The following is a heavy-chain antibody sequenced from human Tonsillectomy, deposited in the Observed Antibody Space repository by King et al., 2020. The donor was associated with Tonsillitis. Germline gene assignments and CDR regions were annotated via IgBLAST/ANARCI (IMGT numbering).Heavy chain of an antibody. CDR1: GFTFSSYA. Sequence: VQLVESGGGVVQPGRSLRLSCAASGFTFSSYAMHWVRQAPGKGLEWVAVISYDGSNKYYAASVKGRFTISRDNSKNTLYLQMNSLRAEDTAVYYCARDGVLRFLEWLSHFDYWGQGTLVTVSS. CDR2: ISYDGSNK. CDR3: ARDGVLRFLEWLSHFDY. J-gene: IGHJ4*02. V-gene: IGHV3-30-3*01. D-gene: IGHD3-3*01.